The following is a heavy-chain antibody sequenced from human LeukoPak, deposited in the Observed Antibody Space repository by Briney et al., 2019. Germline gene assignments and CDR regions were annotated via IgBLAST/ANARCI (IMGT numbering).Heavy chain of an antibody. CDR1: GFTFSSYA. Sequence: PGGSLRLSCAASGFTFSSYAMSWVRQAPGKVLEWVSAIRGSGGSTYYADSVKGRFTISRDNSKNTLYLQLNSLRAEDTALYYCAKDLTGGSNSALDYWGQGTLVTVSP. D-gene: IGHD1-26*01. V-gene: IGHV3-23*01. J-gene: IGHJ4*02. CDR2: IRGSGGST. CDR3: AKDLTGGSNSALDY.